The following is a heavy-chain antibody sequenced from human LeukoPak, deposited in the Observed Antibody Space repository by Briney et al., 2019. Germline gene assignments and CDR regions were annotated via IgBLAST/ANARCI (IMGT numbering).Heavy chain of an antibody. CDR3: ARSYMIIDPFDP. V-gene: IGHV1-46*01. CDR2: IIPSGGFT. CDR1: GYTFTSYY. Sequence: ASVTVSCKASGYTFTSYYIHWVRQAPGQGLEWLGIIIPSGGFTTYAQKFQGRITMTRDTSTSTIYMELSSLRSEDTAVYFCARSYMIIDPFDPWGQGTLVTVSS. J-gene: IGHJ5*02. D-gene: IGHD3-22*01.